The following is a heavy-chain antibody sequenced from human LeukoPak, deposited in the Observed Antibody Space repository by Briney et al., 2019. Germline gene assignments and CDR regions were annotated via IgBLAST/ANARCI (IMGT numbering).Heavy chain of an antibody. J-gene: IGHJ5*02. CDR1: GYTFSRYD. CDR2: MNPNSGNT. D-gene: IGHD6-6*01. V-gene: IGHV1-8*01. CDR3: AWGLSPRIAGRWWLDP. Sequence: SVKVACMASGYTFSRYDMNWVRQAAGQGLEWMGWMNPNSGNTGYAHTFQGRVTMTRNTSISTAYLELSSLRSEDTAVYFWAWGLSPRIAGRWWLDPWGRGTLVTVSS.